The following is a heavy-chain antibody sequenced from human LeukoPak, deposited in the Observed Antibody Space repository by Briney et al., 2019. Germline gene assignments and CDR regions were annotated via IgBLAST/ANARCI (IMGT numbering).Heavy chain of an antibody. CDR1: GFTFSSYG. J-gene: IGHJ4*02. CDR2: IHYDGSNK. D-gene: IGHD2-2*01. V-gene: IGHV3-30*02. Sequence: GGSLRLSCAASGFTFSSYGMQWVRQAPGKGLEWVAFIHYDGSNKYYANSVKGRFTISRDNSKNTLYLHMNSLRAEDTAVYYCARGTYCSSTSCYFAVYWGQGTLVTVSS. CDR3: ARGTYCSSTSCYFAVY.